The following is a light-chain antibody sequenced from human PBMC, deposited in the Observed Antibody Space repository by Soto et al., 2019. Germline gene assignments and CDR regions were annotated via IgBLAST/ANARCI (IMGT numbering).Light chain of an antibody. CDR1: NSDIGGFPY. CDR3: TSYTVSTTVI. V-gene: IGLV2-14*01. J-gene: IGLJ2*01. Sequence: QSVLTQPASVSGSPGQSITISCTGTNSDIGGFPYVSWYQQHPGKAPKLMIYEVSNRPSGVSNRFSGSKSGNTASLTISGLQAGDEADYYCTSYTVSTTVIFGGGTKVTVL. CDR2: EVS.